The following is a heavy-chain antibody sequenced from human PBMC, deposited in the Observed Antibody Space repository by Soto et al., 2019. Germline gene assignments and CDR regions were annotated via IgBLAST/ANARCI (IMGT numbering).Heavy chain of an antibody. Sequence: PGESLKISCNGSGYSFTSYWIGWVRQMPGKGLEWMGIIYPGDSDTRYSPSFQGQVTISADKSISTAYLQWSSLKASDTAMYYCARQPLHNYYDSSGGYFDYWGQGTLVTVSS. D-gene: IGHD3-22*01. V-gene: IGHV5-51*01. CDR3: ARQPLHNYYDSSGGYFDY. CDR1: GYSFTSYW. CDR2: IYPGDSDT. J-gene: IGHJ4*02.